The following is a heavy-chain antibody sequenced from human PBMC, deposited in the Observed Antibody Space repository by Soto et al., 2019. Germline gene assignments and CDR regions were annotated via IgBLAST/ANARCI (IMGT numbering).Heavy chain of an antibody. CDR2: VYYSGST. Sequence: SETLSHTCSASVGSIRGSYWSWIRQSPGKGLEWLGYVYYSGSTNYSPSLRSRVSISVDTSKNEFSLRLSSVTAADTAVYFCARSVAVPGAHIDYWGQGTQVTVSS. CDR1: VGSIRGSY. D-gene: IGHD6-19*01. V-gene: IGHV4-59*01. J-gene: IGHJ4*02. CDR3: ARSVAVPGAHIDY.